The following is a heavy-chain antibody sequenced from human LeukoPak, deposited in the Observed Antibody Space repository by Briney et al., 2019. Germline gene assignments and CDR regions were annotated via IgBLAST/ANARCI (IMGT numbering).Heavy chain of an antibody. CDR2: IGPDGNEK. V-gene: IGHV3-7*01. J-gene: IGHJ6*02. CDR1: GFTFSSHW. Sequence: GGSLRLSCAASGFTFSSHWMGWVRQAPGKGLEWVANIGPDGNEKNHVDSVKGRFTISRENAKNSLYLQMNSLKADETAVYFCARVLLGNAHDAMDVWGQGTTITVSS. CDR3: ARVLLGNAHDAMDV. D-gene: IGHD3-16*01.